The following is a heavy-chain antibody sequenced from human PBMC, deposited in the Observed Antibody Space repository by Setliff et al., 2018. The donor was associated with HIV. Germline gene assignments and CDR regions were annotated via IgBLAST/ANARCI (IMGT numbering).Heavy chain of an antibody. CDR2: IWYDESNQ. D-gene: IGHD3-3*01. CDR3: ARDLTIFGVVIMRPSAFDI. J-gene: IGHJ3*02. V-gene: IGHV3-33*08. Sequence: GGSLRLSCAASGFTFSSSGMHWVRQAPGKGLEWVAVIWYDESNQYYADSVKGRFTISRDNSKNTLYLQMNSLRAEDTAVYYCARDLTIFGVVIMRPSAFDIWGQGTMVTVSS. CDR1: GFTFSSSG.